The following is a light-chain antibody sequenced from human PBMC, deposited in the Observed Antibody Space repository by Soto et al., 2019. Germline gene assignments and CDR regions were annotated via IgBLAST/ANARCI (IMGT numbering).Light chain of an antibody. Sequence: QSALTQPASVSGSPGQSITISCTGTSSDVGGYTYVSWYQQHQGKAPKLMIYDVSNRPSGVSNRFSGSKSGNTASLTISGLQAEDEADYYCSSYTSSSIPWVFGGGTKLTVL. V-gene: IGLV2-14*01. CDR1: SSDVGGYTY. J-gene: IGLJ3*02. CDR3: SSYTSSSIPWV. CDR2: DVS.